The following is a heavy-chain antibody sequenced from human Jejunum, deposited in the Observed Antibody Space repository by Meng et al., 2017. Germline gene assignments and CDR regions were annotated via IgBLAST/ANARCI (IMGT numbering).Heavy chain of an antibody. D-gene: IGHD3-3*01. CDR3: AKAHDFWSGGFDN. J-gene: IGHJ4*02. Sequence: GESLKISCIASGFSFSSYAMTWVRQAPGEGLEWVSTISGSSSETHYGNSVKGRVTISRDNSRNTVHLQLDNLGVEDTGLYYCAKAHDFWSGGFDNWGQGTLVTVSS. CDR1: GFSFSSYA. V-gene: IGHV3-23*01. CDR2: ISGSSSET.